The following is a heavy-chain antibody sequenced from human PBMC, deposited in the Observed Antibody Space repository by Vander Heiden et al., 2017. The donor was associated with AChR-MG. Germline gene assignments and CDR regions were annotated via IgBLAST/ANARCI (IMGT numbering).Heavy chain of an antibody. CDR2: ISSSSSYI. Sequence: EVQLVESGGGLVKPGGSLSLPCAAPGFTFGSYSMNWVRQAPGKGLEWVSSISSSSSYIYYADSVKGRFTISRDNAKNSLYLQMNSLRAEDTAVYYCASGVGAQSEWGQGTLVTVSS. CDR1: GFTFGSYS. V-gene: IGHV3-21*01. D-gene: IGHD1-26*01. CDR3: ASGVGAQSE. J-gene: IGHJ4*02.